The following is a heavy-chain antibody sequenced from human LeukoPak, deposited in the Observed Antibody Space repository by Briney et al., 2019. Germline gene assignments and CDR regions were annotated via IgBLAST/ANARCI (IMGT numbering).Heavy chain of an antibody. V-gene: IGHV3-30*02. J-gene: IGHJ4*02. CDR3: AKDHGSSDWYYFDY. Sequence: GGSLRLSCAASGFTFSSYAMHWVRQAPGKGLEWVSFIHYDGSNNYYADSVKGRFTISRDNSKNTLYLQMNTLRADDTAVYYCAKDHGSSDWYYFDYWGQGTLVTVSS. CDR1: GFTFSSYA. D-gene: IGHD6-13*01. CDR2: IHYDGSNN.